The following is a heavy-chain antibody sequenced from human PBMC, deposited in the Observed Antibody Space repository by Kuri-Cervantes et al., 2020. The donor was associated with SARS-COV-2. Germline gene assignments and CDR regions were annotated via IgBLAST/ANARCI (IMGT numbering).Heavy chain of an antibody. D-gene: IGHD3-22*01. J-gene: IGHJ3*01. Sequence: GESLKISCAASGFIFSSYGMHWVRQAPGKGLEWVAVISYDGSEKYYADSVKGRFTISRDDSRNTLYVQLNSLKTEDTAVYYCAREVGPGHYSDSDGHYRSFSAFEVWGQGTKVTVSS. V-gene: IGHV3-30*03. CDR3: AREVGPGHYSDSDGHYRSFSAFEV. CDR1: GFIFSSYG. CDR2: ISYDGSEK.